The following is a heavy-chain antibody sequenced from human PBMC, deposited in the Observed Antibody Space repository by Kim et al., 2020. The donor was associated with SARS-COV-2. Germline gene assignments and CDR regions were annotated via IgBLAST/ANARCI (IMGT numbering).Heavy chain of an antibody. CDR1: GGSFSGYY. V-gene: IGHV4-34*01. CDR2: INHSGST. J-gene: IGHJ6*02. D-gene: IGHD3-10*01. CDR3: ARGRGDYYGSGSYYTGYYYYGMDV. Sequence: SETLSLTCAVYGGSFSGYYWSWIRQPPGKGLEWIGEINHSGSTNYNPSLKSRVTISVDTSKNQFSLKLSSVTAADTAVYYCARGRGDYYGSGSYYTGYYYYGMDVWGQGTTVTVSS.